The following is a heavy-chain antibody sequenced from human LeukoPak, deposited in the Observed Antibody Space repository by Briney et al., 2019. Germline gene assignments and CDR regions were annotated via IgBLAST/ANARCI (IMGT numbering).Heavy chain of an antibody. D-gene: IGHD6-13*01. V-gene: IGHV3-48*01. CDR3: ARYSSSWYGDI. J-gene: IGHJ3*02. Sequence: GGSLRLSCAASGFNYSSYTMNWVRQAPGMGLEWLSYISASRGITYYADSVKGRFTISRDNAKNSLYLQMNSLRAEDTAVYYCARYSSSWYGDIWGQGTMVTVSS. CDR1: GFNYSSYT. CDR2: ISASRGIT.